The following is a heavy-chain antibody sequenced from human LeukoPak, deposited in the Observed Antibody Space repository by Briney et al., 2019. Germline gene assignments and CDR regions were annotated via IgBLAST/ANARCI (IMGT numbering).Heavy chain of an antibody. V-gene: IGHV1-69*01. Sequence: ASVKVSCKASGGTFSSYAISWVRQAPGQGLEWMGGIIPIFGTANYAQKFQGRVTITADESTSTAYMELSSLRSEDTAVYYCARHKDSGDYPLDYWGQGILVSVSS. CDR3: ARHKDSGDYPLDY. CDR2: IIPIFGTA. J-gene: IGHJ4*02. D-gene: IGHD4-17*01. CDR1: GGTFSSYA.